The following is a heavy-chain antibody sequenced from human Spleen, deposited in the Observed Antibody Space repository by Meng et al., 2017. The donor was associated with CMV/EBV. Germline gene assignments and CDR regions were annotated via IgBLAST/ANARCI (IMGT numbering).Heavy chain of an antibody. CDR2: IYSGGSST. D-gene: IGHD2-2*03. Sequence: GESLKISCAASGFTFSSYAMSWVRQAPGKGLEWVSVIYSGGSSTYYADSVKGRFTISRDNSKNTLYLQMNSLRAEDTAVYYCAKDGLDIVVVPAWGGVDVWGQGTTVTVSS. V-gene: IGHV3-23*03. CDR3: AKDGLDIVVVPAWGGVDV. CDR1: GFTFSSYA. J-gene: IGHJ6*02.